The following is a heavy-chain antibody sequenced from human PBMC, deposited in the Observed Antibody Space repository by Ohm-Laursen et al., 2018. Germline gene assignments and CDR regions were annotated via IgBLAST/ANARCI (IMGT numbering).Heavy chain of an antibody. CDR2: IEQDGSEK. D-gene: IGHD6-19*01. V-gene: IGHV3-7*01. CDR3: AAGSGWLIDY. CDR1: GFIVSSNY. Sequence: GSLRLSCTASGFIVSSNYMSWVRQAPGKGLEWVANIEQDGSEKNYVESVKGRFTISRDNAKNSLFLQLNALRAEDTAVYYCAAGSGWLIDYWGQGTLVTVSS. J-gene: IGHJ4*02.